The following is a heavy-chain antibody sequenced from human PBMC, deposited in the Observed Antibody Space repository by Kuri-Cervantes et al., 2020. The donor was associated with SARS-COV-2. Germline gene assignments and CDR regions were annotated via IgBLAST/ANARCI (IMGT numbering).Heavy chain of an antibody. CDR3: ARVGYGGEKVFDY. J-gene: IGHJ4*02. CDR1: GGSISSGSYY. V-gene: IGHV4-61*02. D-gene: IGHD4-23*01. Sequence: SETLSLTCTVSGGSISSGSYYWSWIRQPAGKGLEWIGRIYTSGSTYYNPSLKSRVTISVDRSKNQFSLKLSSVTAADTTVYYCARVGYGGEKVFDYWGQGTLVTVSS. CDR2: IYTSGST.